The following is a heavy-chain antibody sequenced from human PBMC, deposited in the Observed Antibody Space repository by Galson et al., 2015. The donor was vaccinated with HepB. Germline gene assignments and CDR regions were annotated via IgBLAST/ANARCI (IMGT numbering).Heavy chain of an antibody. CDR3: ARSHYYDSSGYYYYFDY. D-gene: IGHD3-22*01. CDR2: ISYDGSNK. V-gene: IGHV3-30-3*01. J-gene: IGHJ4*02. Sequence: SLRLSCAASGFTFSSYAMHWVRQAPGKGLEWVAVISYDGSNKYYADSVKGRFTISRDNSKNTLYLQMNSLRAEDTAVYYCARSHYYDSSGYYYYFDYWGQGTLVTVSS. CDR1: GFTFSSYA.